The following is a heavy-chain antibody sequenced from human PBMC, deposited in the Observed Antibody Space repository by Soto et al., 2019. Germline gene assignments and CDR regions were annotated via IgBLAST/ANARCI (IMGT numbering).Heavy chain of an antibody. Sequence: GGSLRLSCAASGFTFSSYAMSWVRQAPGKGLEWVSAISGSGGSTYYADSVKGRFTISRDNSKNTLYLQMNSLRAEDTAVYYCANMEQQLVRVGYYYYYYMDVWGKGTTVTVSS. CDR1: GFTFSSYA. D-gene: IGHD6-13*01. V-gene: IGHV3-23*01. J-gene: IGHJ6*03. CDR3: ANMEQQLVRVGYYYYYYMDV. CDR2: ISGSGGST.